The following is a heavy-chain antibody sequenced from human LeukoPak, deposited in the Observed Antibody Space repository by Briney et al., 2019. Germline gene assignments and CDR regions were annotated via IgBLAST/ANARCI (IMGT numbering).Heavy chain of an antibody. D-gene: IGHD6-19*01. CDR3: VLAVAGKGGDY. CDR1: GGTFSSYA. V-gene: IGHV1-69*06. Sequence: SVKVSCKASGGTFSSYAISWVRQAPGQGLEWMGGIIPIFGTANYAQKFLGRVTITADKSTSTAYMELSSLRSEDTAVYYCVLAVAGKGGDYWGQGTLVTVSS. CDR2: IIPIFGTA. J-gene: IGHJ4*02.